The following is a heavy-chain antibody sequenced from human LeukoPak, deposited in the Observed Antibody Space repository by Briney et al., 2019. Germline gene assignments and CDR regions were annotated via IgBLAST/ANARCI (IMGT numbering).Heavy chain of an antibody. J-gene: IGHJ5*02. D-gene: IGHD5-12*01. CDR2: INPSGGST. V-gene: IGHV1-46*01. CDR1: GYTFTSYY. Sequence: ASVKVSCKASGYTFTSYYMHWVRQAPGQGLEWMGIINPSGGSTSYAQKFQGRVTMTRDMSTSTVYMELSSLRSEDTAVYYCARARGYSGSASGGWFDPWGQGTLVTVSS. CDR3: ARARGYSGSASGGWFDP.